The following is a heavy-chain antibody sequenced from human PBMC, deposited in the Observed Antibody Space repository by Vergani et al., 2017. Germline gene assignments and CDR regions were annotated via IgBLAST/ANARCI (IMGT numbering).Heavy chain of an antibody. CDR2: INPSGGST. Sequence: QVQLVQSGAEVKKPGASVKVSCKASGYTFTSYYMHWVRQAPGQGLEWMGIINPSGGSTSYAQKFQGRVTITRDTSTITVYMELSSLRSEATAVYYCARDHGYGDYTNWFSPWGQGPLVTVSS. V-gene: IGHV1-46*03. D-gene: IGHD4-17*01. J-gene: IGHJ5*02. CDR1: GYTFTSYY. CDR3: ARDHGYGDYTNWFSP.